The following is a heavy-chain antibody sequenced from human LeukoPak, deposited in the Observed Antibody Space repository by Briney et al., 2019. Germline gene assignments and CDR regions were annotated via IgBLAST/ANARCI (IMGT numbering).Heavy chain of an antibody. CDR3: AREGNYYDSSGYLFDY. V-gene: IGHV3-72*01. Sequence: SGGSLRLSCAASGFTFSDHYMDWVRQAPGKGLEWVGRTRNKANSYTTEYAASVKGRFTISRDDSKNSLYLQMNSLKTEDTAVYYCAREGNYYDSSGYLFDYWGQGTLVTVSS. CDR2: TRNKANSYTT. CDR1: GFTFSDHY. D-gene: IGHD3-22*01. J-gene: IGHJ4*02.